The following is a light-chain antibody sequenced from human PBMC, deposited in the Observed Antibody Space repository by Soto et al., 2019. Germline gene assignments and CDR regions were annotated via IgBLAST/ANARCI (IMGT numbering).Light chain of an antibody. CDR1: QDIIGW. V-gene: IGKV1D-12*01. J-gene: IGKJ4*01. Sequence: DIQMTQSPSSVSASVGDRVTITCRASQDIIGWLAWHQQRPGKAPKLLVYAASSLHSGVPARFSGSGPGTEFTLTISRLQPEDFATYYCQQANTFPLTFGGGTKVEIK. CDR2: AAS. CDR3: QQANTFPLT.